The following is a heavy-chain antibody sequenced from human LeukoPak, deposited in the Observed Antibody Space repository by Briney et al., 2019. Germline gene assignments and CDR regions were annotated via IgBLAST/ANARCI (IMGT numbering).Heavy chain of an antibody. D-gene: IGHD3-3*01. CDR2: INHSGST. J-gene: IGHJ3*02. CDR3: ARDPGRRGRYHYDFWIGYYTGTAFDI. CDR1: GGSFSGYY. Sequence: PSETLSLTCAVYGGSFSGYYWSWIRQPPGKGLEWIGEINHSGSTNYNPSLKSRVTISVDTSKNQFSLKLSSVTAADTAVYYCARDPGRRGRYHYDFWIGYYTGTAFDIWGQGTRVTVSS. V-gene: IGHV4-34*01.